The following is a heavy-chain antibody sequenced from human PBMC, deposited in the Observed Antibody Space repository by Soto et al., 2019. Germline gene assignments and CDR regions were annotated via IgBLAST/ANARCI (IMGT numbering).Heavy chain of an antibody. CDR2: ISGGGSNT. CDR1: GFPVSSYV. V-gene: IGHV3-23*01. D-gene: IGHD4-4*01. Sequence: EVQLLESGGGLVQRGGSLRLSCAASGFPVSSYVMSWVRQAPGKGLEWVSGISGGGSNTFYADSVKGRFTISRDNSKNTLFLQRNSLGAEDTAVYYCAKDSNKYSSSLRGRYFDYWGQGIGVTVSS. J-gene: IGHJ4*02. CDR3: AKDSNKYSSSLRGRYFDY.